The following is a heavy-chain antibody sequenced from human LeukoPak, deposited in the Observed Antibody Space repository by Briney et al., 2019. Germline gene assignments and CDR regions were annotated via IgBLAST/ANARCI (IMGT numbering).Heavy chain of an antibody. CDR1: GGSISSYH. J-gene: IGHJ5*02. V-gene: IGHV4-59*08. CDR2: IYGSGNI. Sequence: SETLSLTCTVSGGSISSYHWSWIRQPPGKRLEWIGSIYGSGNINYNPSLKSRVTISVDTSKNQFSLRLTSVTAADTAVYYCASIDLWGQGTLVTVSS. CDR3: ASIDL.